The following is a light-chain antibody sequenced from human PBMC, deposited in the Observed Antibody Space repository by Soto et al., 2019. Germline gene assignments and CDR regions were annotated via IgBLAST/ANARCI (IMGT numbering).Light chain of an antibody. CDR2: GAS. CDR3: QQYAASPIT. CDR1: QSISSNF. Sequence: EIVLTQSPGTLSLSPGEGATLSCRASQSISSNFLAWYQQKRGQAPRLLIHGASNRATGIPDRFSGSGSGTDFTLTITRLEPEDFAVYYCQQYAASPITFGQGTRLEIK. V-gene: IGKV3-20*01. J-gene: IGKJ5*01.